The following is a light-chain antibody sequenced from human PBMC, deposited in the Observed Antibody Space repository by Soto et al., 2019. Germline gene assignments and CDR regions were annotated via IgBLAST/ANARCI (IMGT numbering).Light chain of an antibody. V-gene: IGKV3-20*01. J-gene: IGKJ3*01. CDR3: QQYGSSPFT. CDR2: GAS. CDR1: QIVSAND. Sequence: EIVLTQSPGTLSLSPGERATLSCRASQIVSANDLAWYQQKPGQSPRLLIFGASSRATGIPDRFSGSGSGTDFTLTISRVEPEDFAVYYCQQYGSSPFTFRRGTNVDTK.